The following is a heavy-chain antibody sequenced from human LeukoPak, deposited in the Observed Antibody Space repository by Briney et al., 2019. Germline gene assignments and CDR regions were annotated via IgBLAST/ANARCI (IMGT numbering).Heavy chain of an antibody. Sequence: PGGSLRLSCAASGFTFSSYWMHWVRQAPGKGLVWVSRINTDGSTTTYADSVKGRFTIYRDNAKNTLYLQMNSLRAEDTAVYYCARGAAAAAVYYEYWGQGTLVTVSS. J-gene: IGHJ4*02. CDR2: INTDGSTT. CDR1: GFTFSSYW. CDR3: ARGAAAAAVYYEY. V-gene: IGHV3-74*01. D-gene: IGHD6-13*01.